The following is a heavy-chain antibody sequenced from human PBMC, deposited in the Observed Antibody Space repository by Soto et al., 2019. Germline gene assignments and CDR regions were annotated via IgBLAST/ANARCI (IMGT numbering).Heavy chain of an antibody. D-gene: IGHD1-26*01. CDR2: INHSGST. CDR3: AASNTTCPGCYS. V-gene: IGHV4-34*01. J-gene: IGHJ5*02. Sequence: PSETLSLTCAVYGGSFSGYYWSWIRQPPGKGLEWIGEINHSGSTNYNPSLKSRLTISVDTSKNQFSLNLTSVTAADTAIYYCAASNTTCPGCYSWGQGTLVTVSS. CDR1: GGSFSGYY.